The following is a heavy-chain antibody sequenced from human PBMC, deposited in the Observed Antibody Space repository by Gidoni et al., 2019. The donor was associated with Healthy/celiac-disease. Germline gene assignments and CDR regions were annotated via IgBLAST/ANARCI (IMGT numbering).Heavy chain of an antibody. CDR2: IYYSGST. J-gene: IGHJ4*02. D-gene: IGHD3-3*01. Sequence: EWIGSIYYSGSTYYNPSLKSRVTISVDTSKNQFSLKLSSVTAADTAVYYCARHEWLFPFDYWGQGTLVTVSS. CDR3: ARHEWLFPFDY. V-gene: IGHV4-39*01.